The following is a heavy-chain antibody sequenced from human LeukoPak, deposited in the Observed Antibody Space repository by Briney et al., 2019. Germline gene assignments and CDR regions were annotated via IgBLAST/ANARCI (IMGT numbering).Heavy chain of an antibody. CDR1: GGSISSGGYY. Sequence: SETLSLTCTVSGGSISSGGYYWSWIRQHPGKGLEWIGYIYYSGSTYYNPSLKGRVTISVDTSKNQFSLKLSSVTAADTAVYYCARDHGSSGYLDYWGQGTLVTVSS. CDR3: ARDHGSSGYLDY. V-gene: IGHV4-31*03. J-gene: IGHJ4*02. CDR2: IYYSGST. D-gene: IGHD3-22*01.